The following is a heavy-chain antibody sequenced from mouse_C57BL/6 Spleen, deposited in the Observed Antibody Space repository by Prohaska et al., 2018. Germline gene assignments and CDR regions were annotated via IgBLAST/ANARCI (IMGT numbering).Heavy chain of an antibody. D-gene: IGHD2-5*01. Sequence: QVQLQQPGAELVKPGASVKLSCKASGYTFTSYWMQWVKQRPGQGIEWIGEIDPSDSYTNYNQKFKGKATLTVDTSSSTAYMQLSSLTSEDSAVYYCARKGVYYSNYFYAMDYWGQGTSVTVSS. CDR1: GYTFTSYW. CDR2: IDPSDSYT. V-gene: IGHV1-50*01. J-gene: IGHJ4*01. CDR3: ARKGVYYSNYFYAMDY.